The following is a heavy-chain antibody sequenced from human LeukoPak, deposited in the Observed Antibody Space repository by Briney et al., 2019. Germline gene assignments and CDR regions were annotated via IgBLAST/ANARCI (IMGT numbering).Heavy chain of an antibody. CDR2: IYYSGST. V-gene: IGHV4-59*01. CDR1: GGSISSYY. CDR3: ARVKYGGGFDY. D-gene: IGHD2-8*01. Sequence: PSETLSLTCTVSGGSISSYYWSWIRQPPGKGLEWIGYIYYSGSTNYNPSLKSRVTISVDTSKNQFSLKLSSVTAADTAAYYCARVKYGGGFDYWGQGTLVTVSS. J-gene: IGHJ4*02.